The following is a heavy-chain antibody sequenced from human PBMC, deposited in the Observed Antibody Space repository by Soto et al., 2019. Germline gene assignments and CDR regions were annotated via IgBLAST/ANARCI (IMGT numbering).Heavy chain of an antibody. CDR2: IYYSGST. CDR1: GGSISSSSYY. D-gene: IGHD6-19*01. CDR3: ARGVAVAGPYYYYYMEV. V-gene: IGHV4-39*07. J-gene: IGHJ6*03. Sequence: SETLSLTCTVSGGSISSSSYYWGWIRQPPGKGLEWIGNIYYSGSTNYNPSLKSRVTISVDTSKNQFSLKLSSVTAADTAVYYCARGVAVAGPYYYYYMEVWGKGTTVTV.